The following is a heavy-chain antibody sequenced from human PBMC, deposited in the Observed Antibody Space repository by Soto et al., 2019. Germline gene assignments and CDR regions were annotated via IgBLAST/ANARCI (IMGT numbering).Heavy chain of an antibody. CDR2: IYYSGST. J-gene: IGHJ5*02. CDR1: GGSISSYY. D-gene: IGHD3-3*01. V-gene: IGHV4-59*01. CDR3: ARVRFLEWLPNKNWFDP. Sequence: PSETLSLSCTASGGSISSYYWSWIRQPPGKGLEWTGYIYYSGSTNYNPSLKSRVTISVDTSKNQFSLKLSSVTAADTAVYYCARVRFLEWLPNKNWFDPWGQGTLVTVSS.